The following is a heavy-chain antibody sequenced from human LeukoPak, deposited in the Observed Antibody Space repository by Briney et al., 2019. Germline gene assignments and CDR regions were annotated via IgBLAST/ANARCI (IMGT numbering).Heavy chain of an antibody. D-gene: IGHD1-1*01. V-gene: IGHV4-39*07. J-gene: IGHJ4*02. CDR2: IYYSGTT. Sequence: SEPLSLTCTVSGGSIGKTSYYWGWIRQPPGKGLEWIGNIYYSGTTYYNPSLKSRVTISVDTSKNQFSLTLNSVTAADTAVYFCARFKQLGRSFDSWGRGSLVTVSS. CDR1: GGSIGKTSYY. CDR3: ARFKQLGRSFDS.